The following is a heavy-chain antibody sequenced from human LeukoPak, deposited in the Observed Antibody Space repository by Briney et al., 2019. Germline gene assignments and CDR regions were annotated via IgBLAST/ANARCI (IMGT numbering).Heavy chain of an antibody. CDR1: GGSIRGRRYY. CDR2: IHYDGAT. V-gene: IGHV4-39*01. D-gene: IGHD2/OR15-2a*01. J-gene: IGHJ3*02. CDR3: ARWVSTGDAFDI. Sequence: SETLSLTCSVSGGSIRGRRYYWGWIRQPPGRGLEWIGSIHYDGATYYNPSLKSRVTMSVDTSKNQVSLKLRSGTAADTAVYYCARWVSTGDAFDIWGQGTMVTVSS.